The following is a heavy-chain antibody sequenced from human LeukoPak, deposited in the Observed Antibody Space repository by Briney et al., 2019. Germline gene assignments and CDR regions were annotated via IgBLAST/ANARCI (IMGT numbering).Heavy chain of an antibody. CDR2: ISSSYI. D-gene: IGHD1-26*01. Sequence: GGSLRLSCAASGFTFSSYSMNWVRQAPGKGLEWVSSISSSYIYYADSVKGRFTISRDNSKNTLYLQMNSLRAEDTAVYYCAKAHSGSYRPYFDYWGQGTLVTVSS. J-gene: IGHJ4*02. CDR1: GFTFSSYS. CDR3: AKAHSGSYRPYFDY. V-gene: IGHV3-21*04.